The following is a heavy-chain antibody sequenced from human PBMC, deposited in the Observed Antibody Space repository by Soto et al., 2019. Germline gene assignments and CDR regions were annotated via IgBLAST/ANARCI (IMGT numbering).Heavy chain of an antibody. CDR3: ARDREGWYSF. V-gene: IGHV4-31*03. CDR2: IYYSGST. CDR1: GGSISSGGYY. Sequence: SETLSLTCTVSGGSISSGGYYWSWIRQHPGKGLEWIGYIYYSGSTYYNPSLKSRVTISVDTSKNQFSLKLSSVTAADTAVYYCARDREGWYSFWGQGTLVTVSS. D-gene: IGHD6-19*01. J-gene: IGHJ4*02.